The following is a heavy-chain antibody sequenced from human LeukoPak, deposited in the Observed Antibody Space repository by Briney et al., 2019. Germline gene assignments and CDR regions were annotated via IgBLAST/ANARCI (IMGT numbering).Heavy chain of an antibody. V-gene: IGHV3-7*01. D-gene: IGHD2-15*01. CDR3: ARRDCNGGGCYADY. J-gene: IGHJ4*02. CDR1: GLTFRTFW. CDR2: INQDGSET. Sequence: SGGSLRLSCAASGLTFRTFWMTWVRQAPGKGLEWVANINQDGSETYYVDSVMGRFTISRDNAKNSLYLQMNSLRAEDTAAYYCARRDCNGGGCYADYRGQGTLVTVSS.